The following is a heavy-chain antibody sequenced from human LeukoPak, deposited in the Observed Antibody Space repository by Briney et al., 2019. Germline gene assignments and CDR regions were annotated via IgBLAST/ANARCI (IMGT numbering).Heavy chain of an antibody. J-gene: IGHJ5*02. CDR3: ARDLWVGYCSSTSCHTGFDP. Sequence: ASVKVSCKASGYTFTSYGISWVRQAPGQGLEWMGWISAYNGNTNYAQKLQGRVTMTTDPSTSTAYMELRSPRSDDTAVYYCARDLWVGYCSSTSCHTGFDPWGQGTLVTVSS. V-gene: IGHV1-18*01. D-gene: IGHD2-2*02. CDR1: GYTFTSYG. CDR2: ISAYNGNT.